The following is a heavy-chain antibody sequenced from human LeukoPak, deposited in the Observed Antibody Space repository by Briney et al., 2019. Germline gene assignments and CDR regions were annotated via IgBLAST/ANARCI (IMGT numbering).Heavy chain of an antibody. Sequence: GGSLRLSCAASGFTFSSYGMHWVRQAPGKGLEWVAVISYDGSNKYYADSVKGRFTISRDNSKNTLYLQMNSLRAEDTAVYYCAFRLDYRRTDAFDIWGQGTMVTVSS. V-gene: IGHV3-30*03. CDR2: ISYDGSNK. CDR1: GFTFSSYG. J-gene: IGHJ3*02. D-gene: IGHD4-11*01. CDR3: AFRLDYRRTDAFDI.